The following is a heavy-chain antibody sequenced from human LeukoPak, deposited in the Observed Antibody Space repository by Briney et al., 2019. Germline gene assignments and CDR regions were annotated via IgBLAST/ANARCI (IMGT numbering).Heavy chain of an antibody. CDR1: GFTFSSYS. CDR3: ARDFRKPGAGALDV. V-gene: IGHV3-21*01. Sequence: GGSLRLSCAASGFTFSSYSMNWVRQAPGKGLEWVSSISSSSSNIFYVDSAKGRFTISRDNAKNSLYLQMNSLRAEDTAVYYCARDFRKPGAGALDVWGQGTMVTVSS. J-gene: IGHJ3*01. D-gene: IGHD3-10*01. CDR2: ISSSSSNI.